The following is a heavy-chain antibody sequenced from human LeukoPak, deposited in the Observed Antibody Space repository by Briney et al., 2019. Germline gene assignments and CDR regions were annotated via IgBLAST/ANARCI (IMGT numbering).Heavy chain of an antibody. V-gene: IGHV3-9*01. CDR1: GFTFSNYA. J-gene: IGHJ4*02. CDR3: AKASGSGWYPYFDY. CDR2: ISWNSGSI. D-gene: IGHD6-19*01. Sequence: GGSLRLSCAASGFTFSNYAMNWVRQAPGKGLEWVSGISWNSGSIGYADSVKGRFTISRDNAKNSLYLQMNSLRAEDTALYYCAKASGSGWYPYFDYWGQGTLVTVSS.